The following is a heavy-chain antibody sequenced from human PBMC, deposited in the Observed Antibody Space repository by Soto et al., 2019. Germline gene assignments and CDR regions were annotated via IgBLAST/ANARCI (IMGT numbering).Heavy chain of an antibody. CDR2: ISANNGDT. D-gene: IGHD3-10*01. V-gene: IGHV1-18*01. J-gene: IGHJ6*03. CDR3: ARMVRGSNIDYYHYMDV. CDR1: GYTFTSHG. Sequence: QVQLVQSGAEVKKPGASVKVSCKASGYTFTSHGISWVRQAPGQGLEWMGWISANNGDTNYAQKFQGRVTVTTDTSTSTGYMELRSLRFEDTAVYYCARMVRGSNIDYYHYMDVWGKGTTVTVSS.